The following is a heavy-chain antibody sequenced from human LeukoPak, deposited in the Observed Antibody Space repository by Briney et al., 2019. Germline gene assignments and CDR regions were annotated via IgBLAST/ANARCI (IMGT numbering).Heavy chain of an antibody. CDR1: GFTFSGFP. Sequence: PGGPLRLSCAASGFTFSGFPMHWVRQAPGKGLEWVAALSSDGSNTYYTDSVKGRFTISRDNSKNKVYLQMNSLRAEDTAVYYCAREYYGALDYRGQGTLVTVSS. V-gene: IGHV3-30-3*01. CDR2: LSSDGSNT. D-gene: IGHD4-17*01. CDR3: AREYYGALDY. J-gene: IGHJ4*02.